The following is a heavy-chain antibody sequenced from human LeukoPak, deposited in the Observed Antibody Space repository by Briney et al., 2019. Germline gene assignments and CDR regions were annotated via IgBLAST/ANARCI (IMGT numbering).Heavy chain of an antibody. J-gene: IGHJ4*02. V-gene: IGHV3-66*01. CDR1: GFTVGNNY. D-gene: IGHD3-10*01. Sequence: GGSLRLSCAASGFTVGNNYMAWVRQVPGKGLEWISFIYSGGSTYYADSVKGRFSISRDSSKNTMYLQMNSLRAEDTAVYYCAKSWSAGWFGEFVPKFDYWGQGTLVTVSS. CDR3: AKSWSAGWFGEFVPKFDY. CDR2: IYSGGST.